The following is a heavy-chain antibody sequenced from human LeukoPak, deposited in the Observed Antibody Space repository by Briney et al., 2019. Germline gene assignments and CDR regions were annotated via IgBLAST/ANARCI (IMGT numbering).Heavy chain of an antibody. CDR1: RYSFTSYW. CDR2: IYPGDSDT. V-gene: IGHV5-51*01. CDR3: ARRGYCSSTSCYLDY. D-gene: IGHD2-2*01. Sequence: GEAMKISCKGSRYSFTSYWTGWVRQLARKVLACVGIIYPGDSDTRYSPSFQGQVTISADKSTSTAYLQWSSLKASDTAMYYCARRGYCSSTSCYLDYWGQGTLLTVSS. J-gene: IGHJ4*02.